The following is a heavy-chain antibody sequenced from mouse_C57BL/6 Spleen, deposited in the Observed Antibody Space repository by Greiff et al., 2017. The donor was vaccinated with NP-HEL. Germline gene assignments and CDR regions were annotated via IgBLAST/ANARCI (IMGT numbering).Heavy chain of an antibody. Sequence: VQLQQSGPELVKPGASVKMSCKASGYTFTDYYMHWVKQSHGQSLEWIGYINPNNGGTSYNQKFKGKATLTVNKSSSTAYMELRSLTSEDSAVYYCARKGVVGGFDYWGQGTTLTVSS. CDR1: GYTFTDYY. CDR3: ARKGVVGGFDY. CDR2: INPNNGGT. J-gene: IGHJ2*01. V-gene: IGHV1-22*01.